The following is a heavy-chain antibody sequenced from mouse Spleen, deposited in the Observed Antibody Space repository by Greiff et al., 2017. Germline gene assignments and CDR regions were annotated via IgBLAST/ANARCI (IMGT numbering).Heavy chain of an antibody. J-gene: IGHJ4*01. CDR3: ARGSHYGNYVDYAMDY. CDR1: GYTFSSYW. Sequence: LQESGAELMKPGASVKISCKATGYTFSSYWIEWVKQRPGHGLEWIGEILPGSGSTNYNEKFKGKATFTADTSSNTAYMQLSSLTSEDSAVYYCARGSHYGNYVDYAMDYWGQGTSVTVSS. D-gene: IGHD2-1*01. CDR2: ILPGSGST. V-gene: IGHV1-9*01.